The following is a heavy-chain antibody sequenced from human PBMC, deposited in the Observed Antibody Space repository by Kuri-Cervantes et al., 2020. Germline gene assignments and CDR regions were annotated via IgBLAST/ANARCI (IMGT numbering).Heavy chain of an antibody. CDR3: ARAFYGSGSSPFAY. D-gene: IGHD3-10*01. CDR2: IKQDGSEK. Sequence: GESLKISCAASGFTFSTYWMSWVRQAPGKGLEWVANIKQDGSEKYYVDSVKGRFTISRDNAKNSLYLQMNSLRAEDTALYYCARAFYGSGSSPFAYWGQGTLVTVSS. V-gene: IGHV3-7*05. J-gene: IGHJ4*02. CDR1: GFTFSTYW.